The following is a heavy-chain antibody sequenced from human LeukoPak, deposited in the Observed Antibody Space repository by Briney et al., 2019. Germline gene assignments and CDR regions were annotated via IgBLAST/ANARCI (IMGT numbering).Heavy chain of an antibody. J-gene: IGHJ3*02. Sequence: GGSLRLSCAASGFTFSSYWMSWVRQAPGKGLEWVANIKQDGSEKYYVDSVKGRFTISRDNAKNSLYLQMNSLRAEDTAVYYCAGEDHANWGSPNAFDIWGQGTMVTVSS. V-gene: IGHV3-7*01. CDR2: IKQDGSEK. CDR1: GFTFSSYW. D-gene: IGHD7-27*01. CDR3: AGEDHANWGSPNAFDI.